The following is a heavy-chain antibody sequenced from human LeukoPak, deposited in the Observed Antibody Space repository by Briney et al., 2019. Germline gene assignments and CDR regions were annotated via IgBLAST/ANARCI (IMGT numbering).Heavy chain of an antibody. V-gene: IGHV1-3*01. CDR2: INAGNGNT. CDR1: GYTFTSYA. CDR3: ARDNYDFWSGYYRTYGMDV. J-gene: IGHJ6*02. Sequence: ASVKVSCKASGYTFTSYAMHWVRQATGQRLEWMGWINAGNGNTKYSQKFQGRVTITRDTSASTAYMELSSLRSEDTAVYYCARDNYDFWSGYYRTYGMDVWGQGTTVTVSS. D-gene: IGHD3-3*01.